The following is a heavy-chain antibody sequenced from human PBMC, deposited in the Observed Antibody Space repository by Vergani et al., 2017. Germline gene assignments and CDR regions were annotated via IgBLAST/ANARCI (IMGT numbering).Heavy chain of an antibody. CDR2: IIPILGIA. Sequence: QVQLVQSGAEVKKPGSSVKVSCKASRGTFSSYTISWVRQAPGQGLEWMGRIIPILGIANYAQKFQGRVTITADKSTSTAYMELSSLRSEDTAVYYCASAGNRRYSYGWDYWGQGTLVTVSS. V-gene: IGHV1-69*02. CDR3: ASAGNRRYSYGWDY. CDR1: RGTFSSYT. J-gene: IGHJ4*02. D-gene: IGHD5-18*01.